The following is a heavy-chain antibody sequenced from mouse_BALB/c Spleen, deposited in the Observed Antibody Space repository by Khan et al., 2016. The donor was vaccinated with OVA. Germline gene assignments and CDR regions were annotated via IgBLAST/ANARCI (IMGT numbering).Heavy chain of an antibody. J-gene: IGHJ3*01. Sequence: VQLKQSGAELVRPGALVKLSCKASGFNITDYYMHWVKQRPEQGLEWIGWIDPENGNTIYDPRFLGKASITADTSSNTASLQLRSLTSADTAVYYGARRDYGNYWFAYWGQGTLVTGSA. CDR3: ARRDYGNYWFAY. CDR1: GFNITDYY. CDR2: IDPENGNT. V-gene: IGHV14-1*02. D-gene: IGHD2-1*01.